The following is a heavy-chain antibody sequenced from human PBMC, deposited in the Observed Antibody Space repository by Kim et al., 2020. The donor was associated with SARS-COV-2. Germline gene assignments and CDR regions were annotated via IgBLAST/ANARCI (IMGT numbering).Heavy chain of an antibody. J-gene: IGHJ4*02. CDR2: ITAGDLI. V-gene: IGHV3-21*01. CDR1: GFTFSHYT. D-gene: IGHD2-8*01. CDR3: ARVDCSTSRFYSGF. Sequence: GGSLRLSCAASGFTFSHYTMIWVRQAPGKGLEWVSYITAGDLIYYSDSVKGRFIISRDNSRNSLYLQMDSLRAEDTSTYYCARVDCSTSRFYSGFWAQGT.